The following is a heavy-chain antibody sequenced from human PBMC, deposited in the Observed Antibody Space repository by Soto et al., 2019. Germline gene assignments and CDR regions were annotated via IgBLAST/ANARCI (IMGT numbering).Heavy chain of an antibody. CDR2: IYYSGST. CDR1: GGSVSSGSYY. CDR3: ARGGYSYGYYFDY. V-gene: IGHV4-61*01. Sequence: SETLSLTCTVSGGSVSSGSYYWSWIRPPPGKGLEWVGYIYYSGSTNYTPSLKSLVTISLDTSKNQFSLKLSSVTAADTAVYYCARGGYSYGYYFDYWGQGTLVTVSS. J-gene: IGHJ4*02. D-gene: IGHD5-18*01.